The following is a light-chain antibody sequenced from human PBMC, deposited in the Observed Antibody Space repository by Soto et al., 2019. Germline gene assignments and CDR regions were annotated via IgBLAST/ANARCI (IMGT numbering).Light chain of an antibody. V-gene: IGKV3D-20*02. CDR1: QSVSSSY. CDR3: QQRSNWPPGT. CDR2: GTS. J-gene: IGKJ1*01. Sequence: EIVLTQSPGTLSLSPGERATLSCRASQSVSSSYLAWYQQKPGQAPRLLMYGTSNRATGIPDRFSGSGSGTDFTLTISRLEPEDFAVYYCQQRSNWPPGTFGQGTKVDIK.